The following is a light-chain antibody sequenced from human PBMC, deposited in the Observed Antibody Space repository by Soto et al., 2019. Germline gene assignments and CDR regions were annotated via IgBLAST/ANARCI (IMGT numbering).Light chain of an antibody. CDR3: QQYGNSGA. V-gene: IGKV3-20*01. Sequence: EIVLTQSPGTLSLSPGERATLSCRAGQSVSSNYLAWYQQKPGQAPRLLIYGASSRATGITDRFSGSGSGTDFTLTISSLEHEDFAVYYCQQYGNSGAFGQGTKVEVK. J-gene: IGKJ1*01. CDR2: GAS. CDR1: QSVSSNY.